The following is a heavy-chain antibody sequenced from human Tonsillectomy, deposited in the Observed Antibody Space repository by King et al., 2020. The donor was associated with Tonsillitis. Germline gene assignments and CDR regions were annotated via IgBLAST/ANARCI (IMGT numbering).Heavy chain of an antibody. CDR3: TRSQAGSNWFDP. CDR2: IDWDDEK. CDR1: GFPLSTDEMR. J-gene: IGHJ5*02. V-gene: IGHV2-70*04. Sequence: TLKESGPALVKPTQTLTLTCTFSGFPLSTDEMRVSWVRQPPGKALEWLARIDWDDEKFYSTSLKTRLTISRDTSENQVVLRMTNMDPGDTATYYCTRSQAGSNWFDPWGRGTLVTVSS.